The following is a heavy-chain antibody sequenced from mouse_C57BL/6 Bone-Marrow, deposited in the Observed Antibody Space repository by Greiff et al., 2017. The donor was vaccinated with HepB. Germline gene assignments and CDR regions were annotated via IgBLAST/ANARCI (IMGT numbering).Heavy chain of an antibody. CDR1: GYSFTSYY. CDR3: ARTYYYGSWYFDV. CDR2: INPSTGGT. Sequence: VQLQQSGPELVKPGASVKISCKASGYSFTSYYMNWVKQSPEKSLEWIGEINPSTGGTTYNQKFKAKATLTVDKSSSTAYMQLKSLTSEDSAVYYCARTYYYGSWYFDVWGTGTTVTVSS. V-gene: IGHV1-42*01. D-gene: IGHD1-1*01. J-gene: IGHJ1*03.